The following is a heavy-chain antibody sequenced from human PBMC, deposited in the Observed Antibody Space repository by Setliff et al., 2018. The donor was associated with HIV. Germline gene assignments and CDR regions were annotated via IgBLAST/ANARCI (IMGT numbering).Heavy chain of an antibody. CDR3: ARDYYDSSGYIFFPGLPDY. CDR1: GYTFTGYY. Sequence: ASVKVSCKASGYTFTGYYMHWVRQAPGQGLEWMGWINPNSDGTNYAQKFQGWITMTRDTSISTAYMELSRLRSDDTAVYYCARDYYDSSGYIFFPGLPDYWGQGTLVTVSS. J-gene: IGHJ4*02. V-gene: IGHV1-2*04. CDR2: INPNSDGT. D-gene: IGHD3-22*01.